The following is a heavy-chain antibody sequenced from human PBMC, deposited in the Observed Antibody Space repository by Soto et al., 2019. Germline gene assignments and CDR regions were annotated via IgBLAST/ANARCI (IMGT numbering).Heavy chain of an antibody. CDR3: IKGKVGTDPNWLDP. Sequence: EVQLVESGGGLVQPGGSLRLSCAASGFSVGSSYLYWVRQAPGRGLQWVSSIYVDGTTYYTDSVKGRFSISRDSSKNKLYLQMNSLGAEDTALYYCIKGKVGTDPNWLDPWGQGSLVTVSS. V-gene: IGHV3-66*01. D-gene: IGHD2-21*02. J-gene: IGHJ5*02. CDR1: GFSVGSSY. CDR2: IYVDGTT.